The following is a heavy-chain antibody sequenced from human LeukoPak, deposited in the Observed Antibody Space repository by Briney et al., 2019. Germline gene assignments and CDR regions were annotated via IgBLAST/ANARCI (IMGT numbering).Heavy chain of an antibody. J-gene: IGHJ4*02. CDR3: ARGTSITAGIDY. V-gene: IGHV3-74*01. CDR1: GFAFNNYW. CDR2: TNIDGAST. Sequence: PGGSLRLSCAASGFAFNNYWMFWVRQAPGKGLVWISQTNIDGASTTYGDPAKGRFTASRDNAKSILYLQLNSLGVEDTAVYYCARGTSITAGIDYWGRGTLVTVSS. D-gene: IGHD6-13*01.